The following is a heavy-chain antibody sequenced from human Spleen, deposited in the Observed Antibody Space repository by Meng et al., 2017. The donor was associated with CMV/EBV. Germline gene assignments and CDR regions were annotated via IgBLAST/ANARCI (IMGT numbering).Heavy chain of an antibody. Sequence: CKTSGYTFTNNYMHWVRQAPGQGPEWVGSVNPSGGATSFPQKFQGRVTLTRDTSTSTVHMELSRLTPDDTAVYYCARQSFGSGSYDIWGQGTLVTVSS. CDR1: GYTFTNNY. D-gene: IGHD3-10*01. J-gene: IGHJ1*01. CDR2: VNPSGGAT. V-gene: IGHV1-46*01. CDR3: ARQSFGSGSYDI.